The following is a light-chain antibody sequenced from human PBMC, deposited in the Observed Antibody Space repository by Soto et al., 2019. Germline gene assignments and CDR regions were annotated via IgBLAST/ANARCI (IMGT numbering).Light chain of an antibody. J-gene: IGLJ1*01. Sequence: QSVLTQPASVSGSPGQSITISCTGTSSDVGAYNYVSWYQQHPGKAPKLMIYDVSNRPSWVSNRFSGSKSSNTASLTISGLQAEDEADYYCSSYTSSSTLYVFGTGTKLTVL. V-gene: IGLV2-14*01. CDR3: SSYTSSSTLYV. CDR2: DVS. CDR1: SSDVGAYNY.